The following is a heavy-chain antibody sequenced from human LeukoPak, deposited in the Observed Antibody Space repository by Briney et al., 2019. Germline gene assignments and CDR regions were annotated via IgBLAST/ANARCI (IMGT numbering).Heavy chain of an antibody. V-gene: IGHV3-66*01. CDR3: ARDRRRYCSSTSCYRGPYYYYVMDV. CDR1: GFTVSSNY. D-gene: IGHD2-2*01. CDR2: IYSGGST. Sequence: GGSLRLSCAASGFTVSSNYMSWVRQAPGKGLEWVSVIYSGGSTYYADSVKGRFTISRDNSKNTLYLQMNSLRAEDTAVYYCARDRRRYCSSTSCYRGPYYYYVMDVWGQGTTVTVSS. J-gene: IGHJ6*02.